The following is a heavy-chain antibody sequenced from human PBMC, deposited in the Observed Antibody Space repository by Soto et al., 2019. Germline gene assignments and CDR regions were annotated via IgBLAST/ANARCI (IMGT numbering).Heavy chain of an antibody. J-gene: IGHJ4*02. Sequence: SETLSLTCAVYGGSFSGYYWSWIRQPPGKGLDWIGEINHSGSTNYNPSLKSRVTISVDTSKNQFSLKLSSVTAADTAVYYCARGLIRGYSYDFDYWGQGTLVTVSS. CDR1: GGSFSGYY. CDR3: ARGLIRGYSYDFDY. D-gene: IGHD5-18*01. V-gene: IGHV4-34*01. CDR2: INHSGST.